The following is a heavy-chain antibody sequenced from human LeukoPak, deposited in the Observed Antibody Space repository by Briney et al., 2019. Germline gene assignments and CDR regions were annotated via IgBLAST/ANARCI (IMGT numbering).Heavy chain of an antibody. J-gene: IGHJ5*02. Sequence: GGSLRLSCAASGFTFDDYVMHWVRQAPGKGLEWVSLISGDGGSTYYADSVKGRFTISRDNSKNSLYLQMNSLRTEDTALYYCAKDLYSGSYSGFDPWGQGTLVTVSS. CDR1: GFTFDDYV. CDR3: AKDLYSGSYSGFDP. V-gene: IGHV3-43*02. CDR2: ISGDGGST. D-gene: IGHD1-26*01.